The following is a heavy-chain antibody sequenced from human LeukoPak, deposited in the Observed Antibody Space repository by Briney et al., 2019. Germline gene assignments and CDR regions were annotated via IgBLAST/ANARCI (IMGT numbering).Heavy chain of an antibody. V-gene: IGHV3-48*02. CDR1: GFTFSAYS. Sequence: QPGGPLRLSCAASGFTFSAYSMNWVRQAPGKGLDWVSYISSRSFAIYYADSVKGRFTISRDNAKNSLYLEMNSLRDEDTAVYYCARSVIAVAGYDAFDIWGQGTVVTVSS. D-gene: IGHD6-19*01. J-gene: IGHJ3*02. CDR2: ISSRSFAI. CDR3: ARSVIAVAGYDAFDI.